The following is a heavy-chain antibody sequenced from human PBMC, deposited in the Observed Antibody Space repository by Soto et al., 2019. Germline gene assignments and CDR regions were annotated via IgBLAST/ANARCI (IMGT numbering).Heavy chain of an antibody. CDR3: AIFPPPSTIVAPNGY. D-gene: IGHD5-12*01. Sequence: GGSLRLSCAASGFTFSNYAMSWVRQAPGKGLKWVSAISGSGGKTFYADSVKGRFTISRDNSKHALYLQMNSLRVEDTAIYYCAIFPPPSTIVAPNGYWGQGTLVTVSS. CDR2: ISGSGGKT. J-gene: IGHJ4*02. CDR1: GFTFSNYA. V-gene: IGHV3-23*01.